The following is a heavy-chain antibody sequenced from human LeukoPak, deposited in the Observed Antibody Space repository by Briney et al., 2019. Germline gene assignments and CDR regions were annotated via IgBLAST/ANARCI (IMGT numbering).Heavy chain of an antibody. Sequence: PGRSLRLSCAASGFTFSSYGMHWVRQAPGKGLVWVSRIKGDGSSTTYADSVKGRFTISRDNAKNTLYLQMNSLTAEDTAVYYCARGAYCGGDCPLPNSLYWGRGTLVTVSS. CDR3: ARGAYCGGDCPLPNSLY. CDR1: GFTFSSYG. J-gene: IGHJ4*02. D-gene: IGHD2-21*01. V-gene: IGHV3-74*01. CDR2: IKGDGSST.